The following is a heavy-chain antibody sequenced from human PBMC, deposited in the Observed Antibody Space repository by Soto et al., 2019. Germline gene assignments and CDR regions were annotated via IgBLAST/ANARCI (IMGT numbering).Heavy chain of an antibody. V-gene: IGHV3-23*01. J-gene: IGHJ4*01. Sequence: GGSLRLSCSASGFTFSSYAMSWVRQATGKGLEWGSAISGSGGSTYYADSVKGRFTISRDNSKNTLYLQMNSLRAEDTAVYYCAKARNAIYDFFCGYRKNQFVHCVHGTLFTVSS. CDR1: GFTFSSYA. CDR3: AKARNAIYDFFCGYRKNQFVH. D-gene: IGHD3-3*01. CDR2: ISGSGGST.